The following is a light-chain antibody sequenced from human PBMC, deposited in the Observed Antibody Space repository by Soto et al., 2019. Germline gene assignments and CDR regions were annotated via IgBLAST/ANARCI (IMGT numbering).Light chain of an antibody. CDR1: QSISSY. J-gene: IGKJ3*01. Sequence: DIQMTQSPSSLSASVVDRVTITCLASQSISSYLNWYQQKPGKAPKLLIYAASSLQSGVPSRFSGSGSGTDFTLTISSLQPEDFATYYCQQSHSTPRTFGPGTKVDIK. V-gene: IGKV1-39*01. CDR3: QQSHSTPRT. CDR2: AAS.